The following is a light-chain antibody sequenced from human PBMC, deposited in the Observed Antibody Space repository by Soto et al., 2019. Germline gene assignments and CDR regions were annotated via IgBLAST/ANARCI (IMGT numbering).Light chain of an antibody. Sequence: DIQMTHSPSSLSSSVVYRVTIICRASQTISSWLAWYQQKPGKAPKLLIYKASTLKSGVPSRFSGSGSGTEFTLTISSLQSEDFAVYYCQQYNNWSFGQGTRLEIK. V-gene: IGKV1-5*03. CDR2: KAS. J-gene: IGKJ5*01. CDR1: QTISSW. CDR3: QQYNNWS.